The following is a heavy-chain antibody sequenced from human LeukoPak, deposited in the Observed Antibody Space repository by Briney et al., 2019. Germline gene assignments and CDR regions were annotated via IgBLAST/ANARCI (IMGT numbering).Heavy chain of an antibody. V-gene: IGHV3-23*01. J-gene: IGHJ4*02. D-gene: IGHD6-19*01. CDR3: AKKYGVTVYGSGLNYFDY. CDR2: IGGSGSRT. Sequence: PGGSLRLSCAASGFIFNDYAMSWVRQAPGKSLEWVSGIGGSGSRTYYADSVKGRFTISRDNLQMNSLRAEDTAIYYCAKKYGVTVYGSGLNYFDYWGQGTLVTVSS. CDR1: GFIFNDYA.